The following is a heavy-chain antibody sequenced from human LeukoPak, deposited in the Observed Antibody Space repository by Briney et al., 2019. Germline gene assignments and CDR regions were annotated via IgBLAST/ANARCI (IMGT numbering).Heavy chain of an antibody. Sequence: PGGSLRLSCAASGFTFSNYAMSWVRQAPGKGLEWVSGISGSGGSTSYADSVKGRFTISRDNSKNTVYLQMNSLRAEDTAVYYCARPLSGHISVFDYWGQGTLVTVSS. V-gene: IGHV3-23*01. D-gene: IGHD3-3*01. CDR1: GFTFSNYA. CDR3: ARPLSGHISVFDY. J-gene: IGHJ4*02. CDR2: ISGSGGST.